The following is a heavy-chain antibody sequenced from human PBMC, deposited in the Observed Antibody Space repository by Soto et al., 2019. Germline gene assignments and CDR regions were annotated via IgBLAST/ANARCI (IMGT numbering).Heavy chain of an antibody. V-gene: IGHV3-33*01. CDR3: ARPYGDYGSAFDI. CDR1: GFTFSSYG. CDR2: IWYDGSNK. D-gene: IGHD4-17*01. J-gene: IGHJ3*02. Sequence: GVLRLSCAASGFTFSSYGMHWVRQAPGKGLEWVAVIWYDGSNKYYADSVKGRFTISRDNSKNTLYLQMNSLRAEDTAVYYCARPYGDYGSAFDIWGPGPMVTVSS.